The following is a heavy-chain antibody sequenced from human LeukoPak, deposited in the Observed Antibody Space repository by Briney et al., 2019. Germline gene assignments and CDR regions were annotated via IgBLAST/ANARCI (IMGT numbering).Heavy chain of an antibody. CDR2: IWSDGSNK. CDR1: GFTFSSYG. D-gene: IGHD2-2*01. CDR3: ARAELPAAIKSGAFDI. Sequence: GGSLRLSCAASGFTFSSYGMHWDRQAPGKGLEWVAVIWSDGSNKYYADSVKGRFTISRDNSKNTLYLQMNSLRAEDTAVYYCARAELPAAIKSGAFDIWGQGTMVTVSS. V-gene: IGHV3-33*01. J-gene: IGHJ3*02.